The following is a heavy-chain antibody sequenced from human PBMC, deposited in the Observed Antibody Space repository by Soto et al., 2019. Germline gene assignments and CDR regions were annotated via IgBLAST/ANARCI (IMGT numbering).Heavy chain of an antibody. CDR3: AGTDITMVRGVMASRYYYYGMDV. J-gene: IGHJ6*02. CDR1: GGSFSGYY. Sequence: SETLSLTCAVYGGSFSGYYWSWIRQPPGKGLEWIGEINHSGSTNYNPSLKSRVTISVDTSKNQFSLKLSSVTAADTAVYYCAGTDITMVRGVMASRYYYYGMDVWGQGTTVTVSS. CDR2: INHSGST. V-gene: IGHV4-34*01. D-gene: IGHD3-10*01.